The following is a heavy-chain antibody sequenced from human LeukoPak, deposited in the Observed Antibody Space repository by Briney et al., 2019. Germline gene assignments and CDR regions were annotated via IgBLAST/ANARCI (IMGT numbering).Heavy chain of an antibody. Sequence: PGGSLRLSCAASGFTFSSHWMHWVRQAPGKGLVWVSRINSDGSSTSYADSVKGRFTISRDNAKNTLYLQMNSLRAGDTAVYYCSRVQYDSGVGGDWGQGTLVTVSS. V-gene: IGHV3-74*01. D-gene: IGHD3-22*01. CDR2: INSDGSST. J-gene: IGHJ4*02. CDR3: SRVQYDSGVGGD. CDR1: GFTFSSHW.